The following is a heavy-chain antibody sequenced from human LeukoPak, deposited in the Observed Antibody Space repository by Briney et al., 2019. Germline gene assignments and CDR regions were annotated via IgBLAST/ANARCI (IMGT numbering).Heavy chain of an antibody. CDR3: ARAGIWDYNDSSGYHNGAFDI. D-gene: IGHD3-22*01. Sequence: ASVKVSCKASGYTFTGYYMHWVRQAPGQGLEWMGWINPNSGGTNYAQKFQGRVTMTRDTSISTAYMELSRLRPDYTAVYYCARAGIWDYNDSSGYHNGAFDIWGQGTMVTVSS. CDR2: INPNSGGT. V-gene: IGHV1-2*02. J-gene: IGHJ3*02. CDR1: GYTFTGYY.